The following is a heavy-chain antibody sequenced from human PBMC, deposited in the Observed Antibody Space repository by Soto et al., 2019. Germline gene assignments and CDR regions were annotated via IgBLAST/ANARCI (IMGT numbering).Heavy chain of an antibody. CDR1: GGTISSWY. CDR2: MYHSGGT. CDR3: ARVPGY. J-gene: IGHJ4*02. V-gene: IGHV4-59*12. Sequence: PSETLSLTCTVSGGTISSWYWSWIRQPPGKGLEWIGYMYHSGGTYYNPSLKSRVTISIDRSKNQFSLKLSSVTAADTAVYYCARVPGYWGQGILVTVSS. D-gene: IGHD2-2*01.